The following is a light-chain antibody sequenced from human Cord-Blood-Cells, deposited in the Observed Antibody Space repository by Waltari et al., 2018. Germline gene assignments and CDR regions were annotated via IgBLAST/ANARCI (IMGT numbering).Light chain of an antibody. J-gene: IGKJ2*01. V-gene: IGKV1-39*01. CDR3: QQSYSTPYT. Sequence: DIQMTQTPSSLSASVGDRVTITCRASQSISSYFNWYQQKPGKAPKLLIYAASSLQSWVPSRFSGSGSGTDFTLTISSLQPEDFATYYCQQSYSTPYTFGQGTKLEIK. CDR1: QSISSY. CDR2: AAS.